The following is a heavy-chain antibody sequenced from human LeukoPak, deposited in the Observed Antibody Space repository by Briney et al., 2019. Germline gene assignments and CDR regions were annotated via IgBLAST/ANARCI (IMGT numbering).Heavy chain of an antibody. CDR3: ARDLTMVRGVIPHY. Sequence: GGSLRLSCAASGFTVSSNYMSWVRQAPGKGLEWVSAIYTGGSTYYAGSVKGRFTISRDNSKNTLYLQMNSLRAEDTAVYYCARDLTMVRGVIPHYWGQGTLVTVSS. V-gene: IGHV3-66*01. CDR2: IYTGGST. D-gene: IGHD3-10*01. J-gene: IGHJ4*02. CDR1: GFTVSSNY.